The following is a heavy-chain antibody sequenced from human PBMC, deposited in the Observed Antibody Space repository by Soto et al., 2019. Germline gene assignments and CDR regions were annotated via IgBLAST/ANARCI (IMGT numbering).Heavy chain of an antibody. D-gene: IGHD6-13*01. V-gene: IGHV1-69*02. CDR3: TLGSWSAETFDI. CDR2: IIPMFDIT. J-gene: IGHJ3*02. CDR1: GGTFSTYT. Sequence: QVQLLQSGAEMRKPGSSVKVSCKASGGTFSTYTIIWVRQAPGQGLEWMGRIIPMFDITHTAQSFQGRVTITADKSTSTASLELSTLRSADTAMYFCTLGSWSAETFDIWGRGTMVTVSS.